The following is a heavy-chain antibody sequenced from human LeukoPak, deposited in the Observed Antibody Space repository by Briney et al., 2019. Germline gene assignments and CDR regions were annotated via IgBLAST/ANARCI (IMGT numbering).Heavy chain of an antibody. Sequence: GASVKVSCKASGYTFTSYGISWVRQAPGQGLEWMGWISAYNGNTNYAQKLQGRVTMTTDTSTSTAYMELRSLRSDDTAVYYCARDLFPIAYYYDSSGYYKSDYWGQGTLVTVSS. CDR3: ARDLFPIAYYYDSSGYYKSDY. J-gene: IGHJ4*02. CDR1: GYTFTSYG. CDR2: ISAYNGNT. V-gene: IGHV1-18*01. D-gene: IGHD3-22*01.